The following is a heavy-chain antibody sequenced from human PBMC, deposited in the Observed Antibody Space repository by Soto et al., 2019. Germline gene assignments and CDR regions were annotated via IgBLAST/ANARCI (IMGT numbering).Heavy chain of an antibody. D-gene: IGHD2-8*01. V-gene: IGHV3-33*01. CDR3: ARDGYCTNGGGSALGYGMDV. CDR2: IWYDGSNK. CDR1: GFTFSSYG. J-gene: IGHJ6*02. Sequence: PGGSLRLSCAASGFTFSSYGMHWVRQAPGKGLEWVAVIWYDGSNKYYADSVKGRFTISRDNSKNTLYLQMNSLRAEDTAVYYCARDGYCTNGGGSALGYGMDVWGQGTTGTVAS.